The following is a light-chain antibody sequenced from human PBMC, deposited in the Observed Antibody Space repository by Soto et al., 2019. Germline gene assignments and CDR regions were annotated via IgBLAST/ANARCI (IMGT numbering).Light chain of an antibody. CDR1: SSDVGTYNY. CDR3: SSQLDSGV. Sequence: QSALTQPPSASGSPGQSVTISCTGTSSDVGTYNYVSWYQHHPGKAPKLIIYEVTNRPSGVPVRFSGSKSGNTASLTVSGLQPEDEANYYCSSQLDSGVFGGGTKLTVL. J-gene: IGLJ3*02. V-gene: IGLV2-8*01. CDR2: EVT.